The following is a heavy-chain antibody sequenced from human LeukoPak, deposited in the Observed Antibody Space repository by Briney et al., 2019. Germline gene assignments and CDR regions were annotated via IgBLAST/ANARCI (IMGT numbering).Heavy chain of an antibody. CDR2: FSSSSSTI. CDR1: GFTFSSYS. D-gene: IGHD3-22*01. J-gene: IGHJ4*02. Sequence: GGSLRLSCAASGFTFSSYSMNWVRQAPGKWLEWVSYFSSSSSTIYYADSVKGRFIISRDNAKSSLYLQLNSLRAEDTAVYYCAKGRYKYDSSGPKYFDYWGQGTLVNVS. V-gene: IGHV3-48*04. CDR3: AKGRYKYDSSGPKYFDY.